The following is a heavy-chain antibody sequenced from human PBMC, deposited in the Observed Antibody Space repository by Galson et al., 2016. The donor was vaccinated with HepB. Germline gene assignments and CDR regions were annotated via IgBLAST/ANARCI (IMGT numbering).Heavy chain of an antibody. J-gene: IGHJ4*02. CDR1: GFTFSSYS. V-gene: IGHV3-48*01. Sequence: SLRLSCAASGFTFSSYSMSWVRQAPGKGLEWVSYISSSSNTIYYADSVKGRFTISRDNAKNSLYLQINSLRAEDTAVYYCARAYHYTLNYWGQGTLVTVSS. CDR3: ARAYHYTLNY. D-gene: IGHD3-22*01. CDR2: ISSSSNTI.